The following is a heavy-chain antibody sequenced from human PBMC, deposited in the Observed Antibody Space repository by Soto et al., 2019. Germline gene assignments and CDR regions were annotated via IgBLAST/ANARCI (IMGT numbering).Heavy chain of an antibody. CDR1: GYTFSNYG. Sequence: QVQLVQSGAEVKKPGASAKVSCKASGYTFSNYGISWVRQAPGQGLEWMGWISAYNGNTNYAQKLQGRVTMTTDTSTSTAYMELRSLRSDDTAVYYCAREPTSEQLWLHYYGMDVWGQGTTVTVSS. CDR3: AREPTSEQLWLHYYGMDV. J-gene: IGHJ6*02. CDR2: ISAYNGNT. V-gene: IGHV1-18*01. D-gene: IGHD5-18*01.